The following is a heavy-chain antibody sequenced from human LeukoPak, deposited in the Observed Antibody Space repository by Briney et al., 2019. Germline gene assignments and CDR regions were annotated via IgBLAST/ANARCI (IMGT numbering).Heavy chain of an antibody. CDR1: GVTVSSNY. J-gene: IGHJ6*02. V-gene: IGHV3-53*04. D-gene: IGHD2-2*01. Sequence: GGSLRLSCAASGVTVSSNYMSWVRQAPGKGLEWVSGIYSGGSTYYADSVKGRFTISRHNSKNTVSLQMNSLRPEDTAVYYCARVTGYCSSTSCYGFFYYGMDVWGQGTTVTVSS. CDR3: ARVTGYCSSTSCYGFFYYGMDV. CDR2: IYSGGST.